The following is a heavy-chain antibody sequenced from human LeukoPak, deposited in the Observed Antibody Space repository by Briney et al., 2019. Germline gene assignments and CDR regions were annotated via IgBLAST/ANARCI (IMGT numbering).Heavy chain of an antibody. CDR3: AKTTTGYSSGRYPAWPIDY. J-gene: IGHJ4*02. V-gene: IGHV3-23*01. Sequence: GGSLRLTCIVSGFTVSTTLMDWVRQAPGKGLEWVSGIFGSGGSAHYADSVKGRFTISRDNSKNTVYLQMDSLRAEDTATYYCAKTTTGYSSGRYPAWPIDYWGQGTLVTVSS. D-gene: IGHD2-15*01. CDR1: GFTVSTTL. CDR2: IFGSGGSA.